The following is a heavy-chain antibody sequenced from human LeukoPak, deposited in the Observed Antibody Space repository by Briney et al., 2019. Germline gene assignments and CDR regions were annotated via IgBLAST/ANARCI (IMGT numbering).Heavy chain of an antibody. CDR3: ARPFGSGTYYQFDL. Sequence: GGSLRLSCAASGFAFSTYWMSWVRQAPEKGLEWVANIKGDGSDKYYLDSLKGRFTVSRDNAKNSLYLQVNSLRADDTAVYYCARPFGSGTYYQFDLWGQGTLVTVSS. D-gene: IGHD3-10*01. V-gene: IGHV3-7*04. J-gene: IGHJ4*02. CDR1: GFAFSTYW. CDR2: IKGDGSDK.